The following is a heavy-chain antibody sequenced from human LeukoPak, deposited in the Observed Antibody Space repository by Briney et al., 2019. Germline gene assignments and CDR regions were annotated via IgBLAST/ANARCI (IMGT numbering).Heavy chain of an antibody. V-gene: IGHV3-21*01. CDR1: GLTFSSYA. D-gene: IGHD1-7*01. CDR2: ISSSSGHI. CDR3: ARGGTGATRDDTFDI. J-gene: IGHJ3*02. Sequence: GGSLRLSCAASGLTFSSYAMNWVRQAPGKGLEWVSSISSSSGHIFYADSVKGRFTISRDNAKNSLYLQMNSLRAEDTAVYYCARGGTGATRDDTFDIWGQGAMVTVSS.